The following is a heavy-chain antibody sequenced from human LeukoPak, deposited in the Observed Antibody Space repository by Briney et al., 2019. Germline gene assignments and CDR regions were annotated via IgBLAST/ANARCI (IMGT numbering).Heavy chain of an antibody. D-gene: IGHD6-13*01. V-gene: IGHV1-18*01. CDR1: GYTFTSYG. CDR3: ARVPAGEPYSSSWYTNLYYFDY. CDR2: ISAYNGNT. Sequence: ASVKVSCKASGYTFTSYGISWVRQAPGQGLEWMGWISAYNGNTNYAQKLQGRVTMTTDTSTSTAYMELRSLRSDDTAVYYCARVPAGEPYSSSWYTNLYYFDYWGQGTLVTVSS. J-gene: IGHJ4*02.